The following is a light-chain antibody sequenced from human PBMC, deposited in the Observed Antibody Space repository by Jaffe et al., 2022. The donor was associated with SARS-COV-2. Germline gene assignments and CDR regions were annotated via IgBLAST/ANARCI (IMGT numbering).Light chain of an antibody. V-gene: IGLV2-8*01. CDR3: SSYAGSSKYV. Sequence: QSALTQPPSASGSPGQSVTISCTGTSSDVGGYNYVSWYQLHPGKAPKLMIYEVTKRPSGVPERFSGSKSGNTASLTVSGLQAEDEADYYCSSYAGSSKYVFGTGTQVTVL. CDR2: EVT. CDR1: SSDVGGYNY. J-gene: IGLJ1*01.